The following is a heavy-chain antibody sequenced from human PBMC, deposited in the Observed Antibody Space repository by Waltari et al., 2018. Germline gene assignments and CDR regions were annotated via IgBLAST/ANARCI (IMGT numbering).Heavy chain of an antibody. J-gene: IGHJ5*02. V-gene: IGHV4-34*01. Sequence: QVQLQQWGAGLLKPSETLSLTCAVYGGSFSGYYWSWIRQPPGKGLEWIGEINHSGSTNYNPALKSRVTRSVDTSKNQFSLKLSSVTAADTAVYYCATGTTRKYNWFDPWGQGTLVTVSS. CDR3: ATGTTRKYNWFDP. CDR1: GGSFSGYY. D-gene: IGHD1-7*01. CDR2: INHSGST.